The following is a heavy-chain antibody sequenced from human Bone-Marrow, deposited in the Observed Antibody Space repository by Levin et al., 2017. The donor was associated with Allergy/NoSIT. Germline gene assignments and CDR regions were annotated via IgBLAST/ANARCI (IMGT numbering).Heavy chain of an antibody. J-gene: IGHJ5*02. Sequence: SETLSLTCTVSGGSISSYYWSWIRQPPGKGLEWIGYIYYSGSTNYNPSLKSRVTISVDTSKNQFSLKLSSVTAADTAVYYCARNRHSPRGSYPVNWFDPWGQGTLVTVSS. D-gene: IGHD1-26*01. V-gene: IGHV4-59*01. CDR3: ARNRHSPRGSYPVNWFDP. CDR2: IYYSGST. CDR1: GGSISSYY.